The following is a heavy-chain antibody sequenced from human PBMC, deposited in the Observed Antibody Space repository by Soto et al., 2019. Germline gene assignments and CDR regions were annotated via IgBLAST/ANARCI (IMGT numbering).Heavy chain of an antibody. CDR3: AREASALSSIDF. D-gene: IGHD1-26*01. Sequence: ASVKVSCKGCGYIFTAYSMHWVRQAPGQGLEWLGWINPNSGDTIYAQKFQDRVTMTCDTSVSTAYLELSSLSSDDTGLYYCAREASALSSIDFWGPGTLVTVSS. CDR1: GYIFTAYS. CDR2: INPNSGDT. J-gene: IGHJ4*02. V-gene: IGHV1-2*02.